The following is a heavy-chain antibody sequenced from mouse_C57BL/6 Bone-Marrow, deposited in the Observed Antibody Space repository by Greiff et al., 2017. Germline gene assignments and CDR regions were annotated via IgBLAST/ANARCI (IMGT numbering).Heavy chain of an antibody. CDR3: AGSNYDYDGGGDYYARDY. J-gene: IGHJ4*01. CDR2: IYPRSGNT. Sequence: QVQLQQSGAELARPGASVKLSCTASGYTFTSYGISWVKQRTGQGLEWIGEIYPRSGNTYYNEKFKGKATLTADKSSSTAYMELRSLTSEDPAVYFCAGSNYDYDGGGDYYARDYWGQGTSVTVSS. D-gene: IGHD2-4*01. CDR1: GYTFTSYG. V-gene: IGHV1-81*01.